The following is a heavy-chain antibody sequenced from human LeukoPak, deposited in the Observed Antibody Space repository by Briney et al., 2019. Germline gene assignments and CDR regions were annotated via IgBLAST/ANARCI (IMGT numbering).Heavy chain of an antibody. Sequence: PGGSLRLSCAASGFTFSDYGMHWVRQAPGKGLEWVATISYDGSNKYYADSVKGRFTISRDSSKNTLYLQINSLRTEDTAMVYCAKGGSSSIDHWGQGTLVTVSS. CDR1: GFTFSDYG. D-gene: IGHD6-6*01. V-gene: IGHV3-30*18. CDR2: ISYDGSNK. J-gene: IGHJ4*02. CDR3: AKGGSSSIDH.